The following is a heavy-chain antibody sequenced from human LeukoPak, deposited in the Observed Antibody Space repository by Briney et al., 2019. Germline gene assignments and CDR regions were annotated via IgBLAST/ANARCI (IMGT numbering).Heavy chain of an antibody. CDR1: GFIFSNYA. J-gene: IGHJ4*02. V-gene: IGHV3-30*03. Sequence: PGGSLRLSCAASGFIFSNYAMHWVRQAPDKGLEWVALISYDGSDKYYADSVKGRFTMSRDNSKNTLYLQMNSLRAEDTAVYYCTTPGGSGWPPLDYWGRGTLVTVSS. CDR2: ISYDGSDK. CDR3: TTPGGSGWPPLDY. D-gene: IGHD6-19*01.